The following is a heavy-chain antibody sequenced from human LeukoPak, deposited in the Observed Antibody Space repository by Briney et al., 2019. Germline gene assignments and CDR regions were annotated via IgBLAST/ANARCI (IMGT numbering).Heavy chain of an antibody. CDR3: AKEGPTDYGDYQPFGN. V-gene: IGHV3-23*01. CDR2: ISGSGGGT. D-gene: IGHD4-17*01. CDR1: GFTFSSYA. J-gene: IGHJ4*02. Sequence: GGSLRLSCAASGFTFSSYAMSWVRQAPGKGLEWVSAISGSGGGTSYAGSVKGRFTISRDNSKNTLYLQMNSLRAEDTAVDYCAKEGPTDYGDYQPFGNWGQGTLVTVSS.